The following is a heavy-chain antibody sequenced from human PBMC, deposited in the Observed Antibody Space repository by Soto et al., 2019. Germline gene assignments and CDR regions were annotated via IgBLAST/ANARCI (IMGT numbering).Heavy chain of an antibody. V-gene: IGHV4-4*07. D-gene: IGHD6-13*01. CDR1: GDSISSYY. J-gene: IGHJ4*02. CDR2: IHTTDST. Sequence: SETLSLTCTVSGDSISSYYWSWIRQPAGKGTEWIGRIHTTDSTNYSPSLKSRVTMSIDTSNNQFSLKLTSLTAADTAVYYCARALSSAAGLYFDYWGQGTLVTVSS. CDR3: ARALSSAAGLYFDY.